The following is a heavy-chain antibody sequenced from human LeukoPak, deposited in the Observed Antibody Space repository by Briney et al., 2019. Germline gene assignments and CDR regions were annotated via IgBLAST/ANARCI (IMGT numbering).Heavy chain of an antibody. CDR1: GFTFSSYS. CDR2: ISSSSSYI. CDR3: ARAADRRDGYNYQLY. Sequence: GGSLRLSCAASGFTFSSYSMNWVRQAPGRGLEWVSSISSSSSYIYYADSVKGRFTISRDNAKNSPYLQMNSLRAEDTAVYYCARAADRRDGYNYQLYWGQGTLVTVSS. D-gene: IGHD5-24*01. V-gene: IGHV3-21*01. J-gene: IGHJ4*02.